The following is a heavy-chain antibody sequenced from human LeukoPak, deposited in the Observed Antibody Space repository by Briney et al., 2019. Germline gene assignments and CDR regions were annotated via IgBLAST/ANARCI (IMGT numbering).Heavy chain of an antibody. CDR1: GGTFISYA. J-gene: IGHJ4*02. D-gene: IGHD6-19*01. CDR3: ARGGIAVASAFDY. Sequence: SVKVSCKASGGTFISYAISWVRQAPGQGLEWMGGIIPIFGTANYAQKFQGRVTITADESTSTAYMELSSLRSEDTAVYYCARGGIAVASAFDYWGQGTLVTVSS. CDR2: IIPIFGTA. V-gene: IGHV1-69*01.